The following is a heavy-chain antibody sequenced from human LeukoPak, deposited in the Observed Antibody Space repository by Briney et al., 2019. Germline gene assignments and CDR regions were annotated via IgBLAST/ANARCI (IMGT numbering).Heavy chain of an antibody. D-gene: IGHD3-22*01. CDR1: GGTFSSYA. CDR3: ARSVTMIVVVIPYNWFDP. Sequence: SVKVSCKASGGTFSSYAISWVRQAPGQGLEWMGWISAYNGNTNYAQKLQGRVTMTTDTSTSTAYMELRSLRSDDTAVYYCARSVTMIVVVIPYNWFDPWGQGTLVTVSS. J-gene: IGHJ5*02. CDR2: ISAYNGNT. V-gene: IGHV1-18*01.